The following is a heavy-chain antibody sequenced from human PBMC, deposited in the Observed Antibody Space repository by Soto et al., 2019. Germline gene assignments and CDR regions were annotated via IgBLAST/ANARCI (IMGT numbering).Heavy chain of an antibody. V-gene: IGHV3-30*18. D-gene: IGHD6-19*01. CDR3: AKEWAGRAVASLYYYGMDV. J-gene: IGHJ6*02. CDR2: ISYDGSNK. Sequence: GSLRLSCAASGFTFSSYGMHWVRQAPGKGLEWVAVISYDGSNKYYADSVKGRFTISRDNSKNTLYLQMNSLRAEDTAVYYCAKEWAGRAVASLYYYGMDVSGQGTTVTVSS. CDR1: GFTFSSYG.